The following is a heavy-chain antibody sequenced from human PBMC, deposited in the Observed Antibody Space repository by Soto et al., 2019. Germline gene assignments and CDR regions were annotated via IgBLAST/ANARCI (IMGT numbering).Heavy chain of an antibody. V-gene: IGHV1-8*01. CDR2: MNPNSGNT. D-gene: IGHD5-12*01. CDR1: GYTFTSYD. Sequence: QVQLVQSGAEVRKPGASVKVSCKASGYTFTSYDINWVRQATGQGLEWMGWMNPNSGNTGYAQKFQGRVTMTRNTSISTAYRELRSLGAEDTAAYYCARETSGCGRYWGQGTLVSVSS. CDR3: ARETSGCGRY. J-gene: IGHJ4*02.